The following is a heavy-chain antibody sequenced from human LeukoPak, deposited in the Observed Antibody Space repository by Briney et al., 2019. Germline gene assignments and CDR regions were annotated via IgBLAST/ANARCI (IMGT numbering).Heavy chain of an antibody. J-gene: IGHJ1*01. CDR3: ARYLAAHGSDVYFQH. Sequence: PSETLSLTCTVSGASISSGGYDWNWIRQHPGKGLEWIGYIYYSGSTYYNPSLKSRVTISVDTSKNQFSLQLNSVTAADTDVYYCARYLAAHGSDVYFQHWGQGTLVTVSS. CDR2: IYYSGST. CDR1: GASISSGGYD. D-gene: IGHD6-13*01. V-gene: IGHV4-31*03.